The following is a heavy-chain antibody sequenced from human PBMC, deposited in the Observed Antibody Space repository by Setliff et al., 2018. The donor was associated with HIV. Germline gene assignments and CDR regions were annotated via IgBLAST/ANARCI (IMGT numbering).Heavy chain of an antibody. CDR2: IYYSGST. CDR3: ARVPFGSGSYYFDF. J-gene: IGHJ4*02. V-gene: IGHV4-30-4*08. Sequence: PSETLSLTCTVSGGSISSGDYYWSWIRQPPGKGLEWIGYIYYSGSTYYNPSLKSRVTISVDTSKNQFFLTLTSVTAADTAVYFCARVPFGSGSYYFDFWGQGTLVTVSS. D-gene: IGHD3-10*01. CDR1: GGSISSGDYY.